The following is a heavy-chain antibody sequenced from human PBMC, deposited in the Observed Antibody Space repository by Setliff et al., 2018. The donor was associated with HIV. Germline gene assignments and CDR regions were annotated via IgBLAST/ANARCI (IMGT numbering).Heavy chain of an antibody. Sequence: ASVKVSCKASGYTFTNYAMHWVRQAPGQRLEWMGWINAGNGNTIYSQKFQGRVTVTRDTSTSTVYMELSSLRSEDTAVYYCARSGESFTTHFDAWGQGTMVTVS. V-gene: IGHV1-3*01. D-gene: IGHD4-4*01. CDR2: INAGNGNT. CDR1: GYTFTNYA. J-gene: IGHJ3*01. CDR3: ARSGESFTTHFDA.